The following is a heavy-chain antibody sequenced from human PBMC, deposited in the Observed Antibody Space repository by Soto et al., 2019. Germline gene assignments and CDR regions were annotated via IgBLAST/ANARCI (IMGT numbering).Heavy chain of an antibody. J-gene: IGHJ4*02. V-gene: IGHV3-9*01. CDR1: GFTFDNCG. CDR3: VQGRYPTMATPLDH. D-gene: IGHD2-15*01. Sequence: EVQLVESGGGLVQPGRSLRLSCAASGFTFDNCGMHWVRQAPGKGLEWVAGISWDSSTIGYADSVKGRFIISRDHAKNSLYLQMDSLAGEDTALYYCVQGRYPTMATPLDHWGQGTQVIVSS. CDR2: ISWDSSTI.